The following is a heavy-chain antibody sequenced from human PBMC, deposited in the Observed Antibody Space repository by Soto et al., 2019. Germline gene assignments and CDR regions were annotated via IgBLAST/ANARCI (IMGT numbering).Heavy chain of an antibody. V-gene: IGHV4-34*01. Sequence: SETLSLTCAVYGGSFSGYYWSWIRQPPGKGLEWIGEINHSGSTNYNPSLKSRVTISVDTSKNQFSLKLSSVTAADTDVCDCAITRGHCSGGSCYPTWGQGTLVTVSS. D-gene: IGHD2-15*01. J-gene: IGHJ5*02. CDR2: INHSGST. CDR3: AITRGHCSGGSCYPT. CDR1: GGSFSGYY.